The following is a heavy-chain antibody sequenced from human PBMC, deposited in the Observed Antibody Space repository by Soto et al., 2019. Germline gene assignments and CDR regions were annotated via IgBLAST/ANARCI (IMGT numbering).Heavy chain of an antibody. J-gene: IGHJ4*02. CDR2: IKSKTDGGTT. D-gene: IGHD3-10*01. CDR3: TTDLLLWFGEPRVDY. Sequence: KAGGSLRLSCAASGFTFSNAWMSWVRQAPGKGLEWVGRIKSKTDGGTTDYAAPVKGRFTISRDDSKNTLYLQMNSLKTEDTAVYYCTTDLLLWFGEPRVDYWGQGTLVTVSS. V-gene: IGHV3-15*01. CDR1: GFTFSNAW.